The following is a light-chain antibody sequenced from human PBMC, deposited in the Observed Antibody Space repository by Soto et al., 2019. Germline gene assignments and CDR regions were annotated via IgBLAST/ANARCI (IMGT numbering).Light chain of an antibody. Sequence: QSVLTQPASVSGSPGQSITIYCTGTSSDVGGYNYVSWYQQHPGKAPKLLIHEVTTRPSGVSNRFSGSKSGNTASLTISGLQAEDEADYYCNSYRSMSNLVLGNGTKVT. J-gene: IGLJ1*01. V-gene: IGLV2-14*01. CDR3: NSYRSMSNLV. CDR1: SSDVGGYNY. CDR2: EVT.